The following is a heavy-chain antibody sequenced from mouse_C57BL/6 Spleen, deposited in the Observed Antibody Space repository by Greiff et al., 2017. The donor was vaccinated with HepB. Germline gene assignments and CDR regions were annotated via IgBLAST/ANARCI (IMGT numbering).Heavy chain of an antibody. J-gene: IGHJ4*01. V-gene: IGHV1-74*01. Sequence: VQLQQPGAELVKPGASVKVSCKASGYTFTSYWMHWVKQRPGQGLEWIGRIHPSDSDNNYNQKFKGKATLTVDKSSSAAYMQLSSLTSEDSAVYSCAIPFTTGAMDYWGQGTSVTVSS. D-gene: IGHD1-1*01. CDR1: GYTFTSYW. CDR2: IHPSDSDN. CDR3: AIPFTTGAMDY.